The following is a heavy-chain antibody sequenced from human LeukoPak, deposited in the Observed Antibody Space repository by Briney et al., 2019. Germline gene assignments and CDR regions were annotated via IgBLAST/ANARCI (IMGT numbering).Heavy chain of an antibody. CDR1: GFTFSSYS. J-gene: IGHJ6*02. D-gene: IGHD3-9*01. V-gene: IGHV3-21*01. CDR3: ARVNWGLVLRYSCGMDV. Sequence: GGSLRLSCAASGFTFSSYSMNWVRQAPGKGLEWVPSISSSSSYICYADSVKGRFTISRDNAKNSLYLQMNSLRAEVTAVYYCARVNWGLVLRYSCGMDVWGQGTTVTVSS. CDR2: ISSSSSYI.